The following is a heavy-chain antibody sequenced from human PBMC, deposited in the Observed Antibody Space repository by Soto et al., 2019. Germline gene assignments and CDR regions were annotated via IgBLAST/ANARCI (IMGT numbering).Heavy chain of an antibody. CDR1: VFTFSSYA. CDR3: AKPETGAGTTEFDY. V-gene: IGHV3-23*01. D-gene: IGHD1-7*01. J-gene: IGHJ4*02. Sequence: VVSLRLSCSSSVFTFSSYAISWFRQAPGKWLEWVSAISGSGGSTYYADSFKGRFTISRDNSKNTLYLQMNSLRAEDTSVYYCAKPETGAGTTEFDYWGKGTLVIVSS. CDR2: ISGSGGST.